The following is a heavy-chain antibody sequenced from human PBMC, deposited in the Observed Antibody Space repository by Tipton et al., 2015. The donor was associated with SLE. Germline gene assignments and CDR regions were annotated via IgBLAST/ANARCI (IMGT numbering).Heavy chain of an antibody. CDR2: INHSGST. D-gene: IGHD7-27*01. CDR3: ARHRTWGLSYFDL. Sequence: TLSLTCAVYGGSFSGYYWSWIRQPPGKGLEWIGEINHSGSTNYNPSLTSPVTISVDTSKNPFSLKLSSVTAADTAVYYCARHRTWGLSYFDLWGRGTLVTVSS. J-gene: IGHJ2*01. CDR1: GGSFSGYY. V-gene: IGHV4-34*01.